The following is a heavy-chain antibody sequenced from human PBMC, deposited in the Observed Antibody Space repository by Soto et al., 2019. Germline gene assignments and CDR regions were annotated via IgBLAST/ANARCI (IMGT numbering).Heavy chain of an antibody. Sequence: GSLRLSCAASGFTFSSYAMSWVRQAPGKGLEWVSAISGSGGSTYYADSVKGRFTISRDNSKNTLYLQMNSLRAEDTAVYYCAKIPSRIVVVPIWFDPWGQGTLVTVSS. V-gene: IGHV3-23*01. D-gene: IGHD3-22*01. CDR3: AKIPSRIVVVPIWFDP. J-gene: IGHJ5*02. CDR1: GFTFSSYA. CDR2: ISGSGGST.